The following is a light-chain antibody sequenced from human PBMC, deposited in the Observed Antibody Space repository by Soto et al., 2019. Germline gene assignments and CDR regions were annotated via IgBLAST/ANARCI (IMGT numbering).Light chain of an antibody. Sequence: EIVLTQSPGTLSLSPGEEATLSCRASQSVDSNYLAWYQQKPGQTPRLIIYGASGRADGIPHRFSGSGFGTDFTLTISKVEPEDFAVYYCHQRQSWPRTFGQGTKVDIK. CDR2: GAS. CDR3: HQRQSWPRT. J-gene: IGKJ1*01. V-gene: IGKV3-20*01. CDR1: QSVDSNY.